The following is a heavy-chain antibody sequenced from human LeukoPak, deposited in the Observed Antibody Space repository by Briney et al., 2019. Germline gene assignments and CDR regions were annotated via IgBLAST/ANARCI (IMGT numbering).Heavy chain of an antibody. CDR1: GGSISSGASD. V-gene: IGHV4-31*03. CDR3: ARAARQGFTMIVVPFFYFDL. J-gene: IGHJ2*01. CDR2: INHSGST. D-gene: IGHD3-22*01. Sequence: PSQTLSLTCTVSGGSISSGASDWGWIRQHPKRGLEWVGYINHSGSTYYNPSLGSRVTMSVDTSKNQFSLKLGSVTAADSAVYYCARAARQGFTMIVVPFFYFDLWGRGTLVTVSS.